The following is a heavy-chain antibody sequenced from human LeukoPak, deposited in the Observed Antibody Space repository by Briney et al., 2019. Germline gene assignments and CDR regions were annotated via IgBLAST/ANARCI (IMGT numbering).Heavy chain of an antibody. CDR1: GGSISSGGYY. D-gene: IGHD1-26*01. Sequence: SETLSLTCTVSGGSISSGGYYWSWIRQPPGKGQEWIGYIYHSGSTYYNPPLKSRVTISVDRSKNQFSLKLSSVTAADTAVYYCARGWVVGATGWYFDLWGRGTLVTVSS. CDR2: IYHSGST. V-gene: IGHV4-30-2*01. CDR3: ARGWVVGATGWYFDL. J-gene: IGHJ2*01.